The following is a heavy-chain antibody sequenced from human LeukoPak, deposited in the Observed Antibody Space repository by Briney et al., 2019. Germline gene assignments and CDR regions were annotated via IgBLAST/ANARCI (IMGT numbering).Heavy chain of an antibody. Sequence: SETLSLTCAVYGGSFSGYYWSWIRQPPGKGLEWIGEINHSGSTNYNPSLKSRVTISVDTSKNQFSLKLGSVTAADTAVYYCARDRILAWIRGRYYFDYWGQGTLVTVSS. J-gene: IGHJ4*02. CDR3: ARDRILAWIRGRYYFDY. D-gene: IGHD3-3*01. V-gene: IGHV4-34*01. CDR2: INHSGST. CDR1: GGSFSGYY.